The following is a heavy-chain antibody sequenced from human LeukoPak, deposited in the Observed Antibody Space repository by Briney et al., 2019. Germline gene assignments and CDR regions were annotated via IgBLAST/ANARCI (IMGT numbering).Heavy chain of an antibody. D-gene: IGHD6-13*01. CDR2: IKSKTDGGTT. CDR1: GFTFSNAW. Sequence: PGGSLRLSCAASGFTFSNAWMSWVRQAPGKGLEWVGRIKSKTDGGTTDYAAPVKGRFAISRDDSKNTLYLQMNSLKTEDTAVYYCTTDCPSSTVAAGGTCAFDIWGQGTMVTVSP. CDR3: TTDCPSSTVAAGGTCAFDI. V-gene: IGHV3-15*01. J-gene: IGHJ3*02.